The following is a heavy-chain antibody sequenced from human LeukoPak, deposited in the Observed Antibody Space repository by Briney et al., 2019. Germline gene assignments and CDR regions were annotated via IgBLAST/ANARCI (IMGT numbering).Heavy chain of an antibody. J-gene: IGHJ4*02. V-gene: IGHV1-18*01. Sequence: APVKVSCKASGYTFTSYGISWVRQAPGQGLEWMGWISAYNGNTNYAQKLQGRVTMTTDTSTSTAYMELRSLRSDDTAVYYCAREGDYVWGSYRLPLDYWGQGTLVTVSS. CDR2: ISAYNGNT. CDR3: AREGDYVWGSYRLPLDY. D-gene: IGHD3-16*02. CDR1: GYTFTSYG.